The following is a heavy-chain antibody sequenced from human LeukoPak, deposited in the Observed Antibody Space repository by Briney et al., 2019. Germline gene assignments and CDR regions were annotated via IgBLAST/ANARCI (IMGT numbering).Heavy chain of an antibody. CDR2: VYYTGST. J-gene: IGHJ3*02. V-gene: IGHV4-59*01. CDR1: GGSINSNY. D-gene: IGHD4-17*01. Sequence: SETLSLTCTVSGGSINSNYWNWIRQPPGKGLEWIGYVYYTGSTDYNPSLKSRVTISLDTSKTQFSLHLFSVTAADTAVYYCARDLVTVTKGFDIWGQGTMVSVSS. CDR3: ARDLVTVTKGFDI.